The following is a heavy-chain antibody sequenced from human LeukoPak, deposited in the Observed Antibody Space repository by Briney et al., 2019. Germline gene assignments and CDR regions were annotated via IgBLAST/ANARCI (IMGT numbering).Heavy chain of an antibody. CDR1: GGSFSGYY. CDR2: INHSGST. Sequence: SETLSLTCAVYGGSFSGYYWSWIRQPPGKGLEWIGEINHSGSTNYNPSLKSRVTISVDTSKNQFSLKLSSVTAADTAVYYCARGRRSRYHYYYYMDVWGKGTTVTVSS. D-gene: IGHD2-15*01. CDR3: ARGRRSRYHYYYYMDV. J-gene: IGHJ6*03. V-gene: IGHV4-34*01.